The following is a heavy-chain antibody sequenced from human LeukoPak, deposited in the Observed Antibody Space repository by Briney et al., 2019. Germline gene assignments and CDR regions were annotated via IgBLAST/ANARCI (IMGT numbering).Heavy chain of an antibody. D-gene: IGHD3-10*01. CDR2: IFYSGST. Sequence: SETLSLTCTVSSGSISTSNYYWGRVRQPPGMALEWIVNIFYSGSTYYSPSLKIRVTISLDTSSNQFSLKLNSVTAADTAVYYCAKCNGYGLIDIWGQATMVSVSS. CDR1: SGSISTSNYY. J-gene: IGHJ3*02. CDR3: AKCNGYGLIDI. V-gene: IGHV4-39*07.